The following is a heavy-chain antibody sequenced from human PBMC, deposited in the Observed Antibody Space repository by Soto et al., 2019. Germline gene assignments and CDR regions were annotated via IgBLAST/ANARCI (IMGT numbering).Heavy chain of an antibody. Sequence: QVQLVQSGAAVRKHGSSVKVSCKASGGTFTKYAITWVRQAPRQGLEWMGGIVPLPGTTNYAQKFGGRITISTDESKKTAYFEQSNQRSEKTDVSYCAGGIGGIGGSIDWHGYAFDVLGQMTM. CDR3: AGGIGGIGGSIDWHGYAFDV. D-gene: IGHD3-9*01. CDR1: GGTFTKYA. J-gene: IGHJ3*01. CDR2: IVPLPGTT. V-gene: IGHV1-69*01.